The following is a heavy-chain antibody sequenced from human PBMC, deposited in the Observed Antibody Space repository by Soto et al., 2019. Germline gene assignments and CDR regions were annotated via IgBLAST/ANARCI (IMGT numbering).Heavy chain of an antibody. CDR3: AKDLDSGPYGMDV. CDR1: GFTFSSYG. D-gene: IGHD3-10*01. J-gene: IGHJ6*02. Sequence: QVQLVESGGGVVQPGRSLRLSCAASGFTFSSYGMHWVRQAPGKGLEWVAVISSDGSNKYYADSVKGRFTISRDNSKNTLYLQMNSLRAEDTAVYYCAKDLDSGPYGMDVWGQGTTVTVSS. V-gene: IGHV3-30*18. CDR2: ISSDGSNK.